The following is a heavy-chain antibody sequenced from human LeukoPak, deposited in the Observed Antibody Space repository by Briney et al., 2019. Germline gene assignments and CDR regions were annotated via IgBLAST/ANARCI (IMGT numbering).Heavy chain of an antibody. CDR3: AATAYCSSTSCYLPPPFDY. J-gene: IGHJ4*02. V-gene: IGHV1-58*02. CDR2: IVVGSGNT. CDR1: GFTFTSSA. Sequence: ASVKVSCKASGFTFTSSAMQRVRQARGQRLEWIGWIVVGSGNTNYAQKFQERVTITRDMSTSTAYMELSSLRSEDTAVYYCAATAYCSSTSCYLPPPFDYWGQGTLVTVSS. D-gene: IGHD2-2*01.